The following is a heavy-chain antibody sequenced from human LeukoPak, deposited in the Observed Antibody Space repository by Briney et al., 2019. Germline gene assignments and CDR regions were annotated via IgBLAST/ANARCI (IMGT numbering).Heavy chain of an antibody. D-gene: IGHD1-26*01. CDR2: TYYRSKWYN. CDR3: ARAWKWEHANWFDP. Sequence: SQTLSLTCAISGDSVSSNSAAWNWIRQSPSSGLEWLGRTYYRSKWYNDYAVSVKSRITINPDTSKNQFSLQLNSVTPEDTAVYYCARAWKWEHANWFDPWGQGTLVTVSS. V-gene: IGHV6-1*01. CDR1: GDSVSSNSAA. J-gene: IGHJ5*02.